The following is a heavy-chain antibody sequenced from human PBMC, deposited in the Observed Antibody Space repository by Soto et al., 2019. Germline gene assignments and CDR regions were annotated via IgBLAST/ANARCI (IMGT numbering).Heavy chain of an antibody. V-gene: IGHV3-30*04. Sequence: GGSLRLSCAASGFTFSSYAMHWVRQAPGKGLEWVAVISYDGSNKYYADSVKGRFTISRDNSKNTLYLQMNSLRAEDTAVYYCARVWANDAFDIWGQGTMVTVS. CDR1: GFTFSSYA. J-gene: IGHJ3*02. CDR3: ARVWANDAFDI. D-gene: IGHD1-26*01. CDR2: ISYDGSNK.